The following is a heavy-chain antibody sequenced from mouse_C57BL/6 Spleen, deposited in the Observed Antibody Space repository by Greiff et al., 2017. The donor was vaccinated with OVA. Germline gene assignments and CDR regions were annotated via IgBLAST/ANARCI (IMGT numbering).Heavy chain of an antibody. D-gene: IGHD2-4*01. Sequence: QVQLQQSGAELVKPGASVKLSCKASGYTFTSYWMHWVKQRPGQGLEWIGMIHPNSGSTNYNEKFKSKATLTVDKSSSTAYMQLSSLTSEDSAVYYCARGGYYDFPFDYWGQGTTLTVSS. V-gene: IGHV1-64*01. CDR1: GYTFTSYW. J-gene: IGHJ2*01. CDR2: IHPNSGST. CDR3: ARGGYYDFPFDY.